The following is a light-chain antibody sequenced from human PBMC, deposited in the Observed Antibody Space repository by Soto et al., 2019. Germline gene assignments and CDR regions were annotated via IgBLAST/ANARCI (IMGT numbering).Light chain of an antibody. Sequence: QLVRTQPPSVSGAPGQRVTISCTGSSSNIGAGYDVHWYQQLPGTAPKLLIYGNSNRPSGVPDRFSGSKSGTSASLAITGLQAEDEADYYCQSYDSRLSGSVFGGGTKLNVL. J-gene: IGLJ2*01. V-gene: IGLV1-40*01. CDR3: QSYDSRLSGSV. CDR2: GNS. CDR1: SSNIGAGYD.